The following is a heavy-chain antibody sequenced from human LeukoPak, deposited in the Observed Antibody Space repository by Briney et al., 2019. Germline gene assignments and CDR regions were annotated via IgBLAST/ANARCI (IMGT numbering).Heavy chain of an antibody. CDR3: AKLIDYDILTGYLAMDY. CDR1: GFTFSSYA. V-gene: IGHV3-23*01. CDR2: ISSSGGST. D-gene: IGHD3-9*01. J-gene: IGHJ4*02. Sequence: PGGSLRLSCAASGFTFSSYAMSWVRQAPGKGLEWVSAISSSGGSTYYADSVKGRFTISRDNSKNTLYLQMNSLRAEDTAVYYCAKLIDYDILTGYLAMDYWGQGTLVTVSS.